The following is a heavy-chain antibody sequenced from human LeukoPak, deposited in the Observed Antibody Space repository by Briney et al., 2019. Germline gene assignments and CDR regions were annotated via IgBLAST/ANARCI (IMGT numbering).Heavy chain of an antibody. CDR3: ARAREDTYYYYGMDV. CDR2: IYYSGST. CDR1: GGSISSYY. J-gene: IGHJ6*02. Sequence: SETPSLTCTVSGGSISSYYWSWIRQPPGKGLEWIGYIYYSGSTNYNPSLKSRVTISVDTSKKQFSLKLSSVIAADTAVYYCARAREDTYYYYGMDVWGQGTTVTVSS. V-gene: IGHV4-59*01.